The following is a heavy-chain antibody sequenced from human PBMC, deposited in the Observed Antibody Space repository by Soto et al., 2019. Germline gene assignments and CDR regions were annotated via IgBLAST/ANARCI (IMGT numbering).Heavy chain of an antibody. CDR1: GGSISSSSYY. CDR2: IYYSGST. Sequence: QLLESGPGLVKPSETLSLACTVSGGSISSSSYYWGWIRQPPGKGLEWIGSIYYSGSTYYNPSLKSRVTISVDTSKNQFSLKLSSVTAADTAVYYCAGDSGAVAGPFDPWGQGTLVTVSS. D-gene: IGHD2-15*01. J-gene: IGHJ5*02. CDR3: AGDSGAVAGPFDP. V-gene: IGHV4-39*02.